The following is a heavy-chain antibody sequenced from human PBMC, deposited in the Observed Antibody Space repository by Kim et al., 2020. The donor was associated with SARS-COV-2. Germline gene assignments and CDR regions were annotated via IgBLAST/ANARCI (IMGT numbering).Heavy chain of an antibody. CDR2: ISSSSSYT. V-gene: IGHV3-11*06. Sequence: GGSLRLSCAASGFTFSDYYMSWIRQAPGKGLEWVSYISSSSSYTNYADSVNGRFTISRDNAKNSLYLQMNSLRAEDTAVYYCAREYLPIATAGNNYYYGMDVWGQGTTVTVSS. D-gene: IGHD6-13*01. CDR3: AREYLPIATAGNNYYYGMDV. J-gene: IGHJ6*02. CDR1: GFTFSDYY.